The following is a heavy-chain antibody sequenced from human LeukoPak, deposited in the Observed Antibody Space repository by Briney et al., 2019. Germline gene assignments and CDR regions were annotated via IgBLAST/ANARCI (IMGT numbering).Heavy chain of an antibody. CDR1: GFTFSSYA. V-gene: IGHV3-30*04. CDR3: AREMGYEDDY. J-gene: IGHJ4*02. D-gene: IGHD5-12*01. CDR2: ISYDGSNK. Sequence: PGGSLRLSCAASGFTFSSYAMHWVRQAPGKGLEWVAVISYDGSNKYYADSVKGRFTISRDNSKNTLYLQMNSLRAEDTAVYYCAREMGYEDDYWGQGTLATVSS.